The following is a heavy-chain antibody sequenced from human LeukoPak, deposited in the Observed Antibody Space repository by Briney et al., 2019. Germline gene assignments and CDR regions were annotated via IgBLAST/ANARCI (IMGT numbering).Heavy chain of an antibody. V-gene: IGHV4-38-2*01. CDR1: GYSISSGYY. Sequence: SETLSLTCAVSGYSISSGYYWGWIRQPPGKGLEWIGSIYHSGSTYYNPSLKSRVTISVDTSKNQFSLKLSSVTAADTAVYYCARLGYCRSTTCYTSAFDIWGQGTMVTVSS. CDR2: IYHSGST. D-gene: IGHD2-2*02. J-gene: IGHJ3*02. CDR3: ARLGYCRSTTCYTSAFDI.